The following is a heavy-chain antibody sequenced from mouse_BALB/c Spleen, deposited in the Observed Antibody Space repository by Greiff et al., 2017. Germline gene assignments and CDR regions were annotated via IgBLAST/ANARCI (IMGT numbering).Heavy chain of an antibody. Sequence: EVQVVESGTVLARPGASVKMSCKASGYTFTSYWMHWVKQRPGQGLEWIGAIYPGNSDTSYNQKFKGKAKLTAVTSTSTAYMELSSLTNEDSAVYYCTRKYGQGGFAYWGQGTLVTVSA. V-gene: IGHV1-5*01. D-gene: IGHD2-10*02. J-gene: IGHJ3*01. CDR1: GYTFTSYW. CDR3: TRKYGQGGFAY. CDR2: IYPGNSDT.